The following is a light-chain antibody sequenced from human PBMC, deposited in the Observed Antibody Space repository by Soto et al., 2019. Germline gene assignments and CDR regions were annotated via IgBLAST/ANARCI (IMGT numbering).Light chain of an antibody. V-gene: IGLV1-40*01. CDR2: GNS. Sequence: QSVLTQPPSVSGAPGQRVTISCTGSSSNIGAGYDVHWYQQLPGTAPKLLIYGNSNRPSGVPDRFSGSKSGTSASLAITGLKAEYEADQYCQSYDSSLSALFGGGTKLTVL. CDR3: QSYDSSLSAL. CDR1: SSNIGAGYD. J-gene: IGLJ2*01.